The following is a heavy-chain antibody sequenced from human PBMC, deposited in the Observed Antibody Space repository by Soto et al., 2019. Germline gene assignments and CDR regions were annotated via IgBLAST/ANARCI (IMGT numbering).Heavy chain of an antibody. Sequence: PVKLSCKPAGGTFSSYAISWVRQAPGQGLEWMGGIIPIFGTANYAQKFQGRVTITADESTSTAYMELSSRRSEDTAVYYLATSTQHLYVGGLYYYGILGWGETPTVTV. CDR2: IIPIFGTA. CDR3: ATSTQHLYVGGLYYYGILG. CDR1: GGTFSSYA. V-gene: IGHV1-69*13. J-gene: IGHJ6*02. D-gene: IGHD6-13*01.